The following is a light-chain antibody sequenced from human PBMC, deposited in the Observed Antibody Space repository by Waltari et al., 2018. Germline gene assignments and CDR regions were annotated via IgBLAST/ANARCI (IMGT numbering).Light chain of an antibody. CDR3: QQSYRPPWT. V-gene: IGKV1-39*01. Sequence: DIQMTQSPSSLSASVGDRVTVTCRASQSINIFLNWYQQRPGKAPKLLIFGASTLQTGVPFRFSASGSGTDFTLTISSLQPEDVATYYCQQSYRPPWTFGQGTTV. CDR2: GAS. J-gene: IGKJ1*01. CDR1: QSINIF.